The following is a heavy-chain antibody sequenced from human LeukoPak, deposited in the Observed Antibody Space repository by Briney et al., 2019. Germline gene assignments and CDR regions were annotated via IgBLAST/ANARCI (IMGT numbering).Heavy chain of an antibody. Sequence: GRSLRLSCAASGFTFKSYGMHWVRQAPGKGLEWVAFIRYHGSNKYYADSVRGRFTISRDNSKNTLYLQMNSLRAEDTAVYYCAKGANWDPFDYWGQGILVTVSS. D-gene: IGHD7-27*01. CDR2: IRYHGSNK. J-gene: IGHJ4*02. CDR1: GFTFKSYG. CDR3: AKGANWDPFDY. V-gene: IGHV3-30*02.